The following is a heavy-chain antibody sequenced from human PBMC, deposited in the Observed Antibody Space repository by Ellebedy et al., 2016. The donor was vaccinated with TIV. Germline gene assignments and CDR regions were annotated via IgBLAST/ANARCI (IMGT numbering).Heavy chain of an antibody. Sequence: AASVKVSCKASGYRFNHYAIHWVRQAPGQTLEWMGWIFAGNGETKYSQKFQDRVTITRDISASAAYMDLSSLTSEDTAVYYCARSGDAWGIDFWGQGTLVTVSS. CDR2: IFAGNGET. D-gene: IGHD3-16*01. V-gene: IGHV1-3*01. CDR1: GYRFNHYA. CDR3: ARSGDAWGIDF. J-gene: IGHJ4*02.